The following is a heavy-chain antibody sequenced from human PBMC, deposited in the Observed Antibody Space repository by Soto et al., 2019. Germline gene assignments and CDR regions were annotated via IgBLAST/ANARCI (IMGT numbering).Heavy chain of an antibody. CDR3: ARRDSGGYYRYFDS. Sequence: QVQLVQSGAEVKKPGSSVKVSCKASGGTFSTNPISWVRQAPGQGLEWMGGTGSGTGRGNNAQKFQGRLTITADKSTNTAYMELSSLSSEDTAIYYCARRDSGGYYRYFDSWGQGTLVTVSS. CDR1: GGTFSTNP. D-gene: IGHD2-21*02. J-gene: IGHJ4*02. V-gene: IGHV1-69*06. CDR2: TGSGTGRG.